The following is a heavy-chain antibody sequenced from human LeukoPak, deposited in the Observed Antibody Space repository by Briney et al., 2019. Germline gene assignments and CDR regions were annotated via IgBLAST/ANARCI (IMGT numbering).Heavy chain of an antibody. V-gene: IGHV3-30*18. J-gene: IGHJ4*02. Sequence: GGSLRLSCTASGFSFSSYGMHWVRQAPGKGLEWVAVISYDGSNKYYGDSMKGRFTISRDNFKDTLTLQMNSLRAEDTAVYYCGKEVYGRSVFEHWGQGALVAVSS. CDR1: GFSFSSYG. CDR2: ISYDGSNK. D-gene: IGHD3-10*01. CDR3: GKEVYGRSVFEH.